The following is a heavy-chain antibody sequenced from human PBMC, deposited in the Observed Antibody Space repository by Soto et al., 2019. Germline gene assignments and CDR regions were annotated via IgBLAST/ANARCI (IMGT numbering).Heavy chain of an antibody. V-gene: IGHV4-59*01. Sequence: ASETLSLTCTVSGGSISSYYWSWIRQPPGKGLEWIGYIYYSGSTNYNPSLKSRVTISVDTSKNQFSLKLSSVTAADTAVYYCASQRINMVRGVIGYYYGMDVWGQGTTVTVSS. CDR3: ASQRINMVRGVIGYYYGMDV. J-gene: IGHJ6*02. CDR2: IYYSGST. D-gene: IGHD3-10*01. CDR1: GGSISSYY.